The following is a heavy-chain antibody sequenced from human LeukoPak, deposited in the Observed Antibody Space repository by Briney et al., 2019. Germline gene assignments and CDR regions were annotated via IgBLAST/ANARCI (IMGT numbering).Heavy chain of an antibody. CDR3: ARTAEGGYSYGYFYYYYMDV. D-gene: IGHD5-18*01. J-gene: IGHJ6*03. CDR2: IYTSGST. V-gene: IGHV4-61*02. Sequence: PSQTLSLTCTVSGGSISSGSYYWSWIRQPAGKGLEWIGRIYTSGSTNYNPSLKSRVTISVDTSKNQFSLKLSSVTAADTAVYYCARTAEGGYSYGYFYYYYMDVWGKGTTVTISS. CDR1: GGSISSGSYY.